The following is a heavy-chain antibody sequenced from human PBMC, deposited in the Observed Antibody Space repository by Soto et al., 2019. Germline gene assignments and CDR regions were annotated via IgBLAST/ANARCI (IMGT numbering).Heavy chain of an antibody. CDR2: IYPIGTI. Sequence: PSETLSLTGAVCGVSITTNWYSWSWIRQPPGKGLEWIGYIYPIGTIFYNPSLNSRVTISADTSNKQFSLKLTSVTAADTAVYFCATYTAIAKYYFDYWGRRTLVTVSS. V-gene: IGHV4-30-2*01. CDR1: GVSITTNWYS. J-gene: IGHJ4*02. CDR3: ATYTAIAKYYFDY. D-gene: IGHD3-16*01.